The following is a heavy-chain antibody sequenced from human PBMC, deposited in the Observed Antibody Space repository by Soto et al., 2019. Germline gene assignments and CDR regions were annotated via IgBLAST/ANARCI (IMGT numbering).Heavy chain of an antibody. D-gene: IGHD3-10*01. Sequence: ASVKVSCKASGYTFTGYYMHWVRQAPGQGLEWMGWINPNSGGTNYAQKFQGWVTMTRDTSISTAYMELSRLRSDDTAVYYCARGGTDYYGSGSYPYWYFDLWGRGTLVTVSS. J-gene: IGHJ2*01. CDR1: GYTFTGYY. V-gene: IGHV1-2*04. CDR3: ARGGTDYYGSGSYPYWYFDL. CDR2: INPNSGGT.